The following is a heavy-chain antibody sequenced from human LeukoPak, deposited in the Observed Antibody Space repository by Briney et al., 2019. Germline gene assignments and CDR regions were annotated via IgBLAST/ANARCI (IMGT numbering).Heavy chain of an antibody. CDR2: SSTVTGNI. CDR1: GFAFISTS. CDR3: ATTGNFYDMDV. D-gene: IGHD1-1*01. J-gene: IGHJ6*03. V-gene: IGHV3-48*04. Sequence: GGSLRLSCAASGFAFISTSIHWVGQAPGKGREWLSYSSTVTGNIYYADSVKGRFTTSRDNAKSSLNLQMSSLRAEDTAVYFCATTGNFYDMDVWGKGTTVTVSS.